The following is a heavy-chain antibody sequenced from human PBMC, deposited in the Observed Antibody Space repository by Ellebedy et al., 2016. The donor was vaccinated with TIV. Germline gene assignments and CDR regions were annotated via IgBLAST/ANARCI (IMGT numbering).Heavy chain of an antibody. CDR1: GFTFSSYA. Sequence: PGGSLRLSCAASGFTFSSYALYWVRQSPGKGLEWVALISNDGSNKYSADSVKGRFTISRDNSKNTLYLQMNSLRAEDTAVYYCARAYISSSSPPGYWGQGALVTVSS. J-gene: IGHJ4*02. CDR2: ISNDGSNK. V-gene: IGHV3-30*04. D-gene: IGHD6-6*01. CDR3: ARAYISSSSPPGY.